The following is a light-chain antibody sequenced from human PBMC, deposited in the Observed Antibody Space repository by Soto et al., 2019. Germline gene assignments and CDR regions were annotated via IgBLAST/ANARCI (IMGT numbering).Light chain of an antibody. V-gene: IGLV1-44*01. CDR2: SNN. J-gene: IGLJ1*01. Sequence: QSALTQPPSASGTPGQRVTISCSGSSSNIGSNTVNWYQQLPGTAPKLLIYSNNQRPSGVPDRFSGSKSGTSASLAISGHQSEDEADYYCAAWDDSLNGQGVFGTGTKVTVL. CDR1: SSNIGSNT. CDR3: AAWDDSLNGQGV.